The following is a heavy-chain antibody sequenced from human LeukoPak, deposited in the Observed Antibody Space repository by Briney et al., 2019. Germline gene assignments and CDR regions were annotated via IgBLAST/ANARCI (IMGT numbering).Heavy chain of an antibody. D-gene: IGHD5-12*01. J-gene: IGHJ4*02. V-gene: IGHV4-59*01. CDR2: IYYSGST. Sequence: TSETLSLTCTVSGGSISSYYWSWIRQPPGKGLEWIGFIYYSGSTNYNPSLKSRLTISVDTSKNQFSLKLNSVTAADTAVYYCARGSGYPYYFDYWGQGTLVTVSS. CDR3: ARGSGYPYYFDY. CDR1: GGSISSYY.